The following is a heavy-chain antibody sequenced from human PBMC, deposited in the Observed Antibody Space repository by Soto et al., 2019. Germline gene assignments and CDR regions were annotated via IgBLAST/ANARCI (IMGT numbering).Heavy chain of an antibody. CDR3: GPQILWFGELPDFDY. V-gene: IGHV3-64*02. D-gene: IGHD3-10*01. CDR2: INSNGDRT. Sequence: EVQLVESGEGLVQPGGSLRLSCAASGFTFSDYAMHWVRQAPGKGLEHVSAINSNGDRTYYADSVKGRFTISRDNSKNTLYLQMNSLRAEDTAVYYCGPQILWFGELPDFDYWGQGTLVTVSS. J-gene: IGHJ4*02. CDR1: GFTFSDYA.